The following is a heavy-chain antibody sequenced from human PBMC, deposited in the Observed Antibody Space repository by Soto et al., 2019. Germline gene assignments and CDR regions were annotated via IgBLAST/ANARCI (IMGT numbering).Heavy chain of an antibody. V-gene: IGHV3-15*07. J-gene: IGHJ5*02. CDR2: IKSKTDGGTT. CDR1: GFTFSNAW. CDR3: TIDPDSRGYYGDWFDP. Sequence: PGGSLRLSCAASGFTFSNAWMNCVRQAPGKGLEWVGRIKSKTDGGTTDYAAPVKGRFTISRDDSKNTLYLQMNRLKTEDTAVYYCTIDPDSRGYYGDWFDPWGQGTLVTVSS. D-gene: IGHD3-22*01.